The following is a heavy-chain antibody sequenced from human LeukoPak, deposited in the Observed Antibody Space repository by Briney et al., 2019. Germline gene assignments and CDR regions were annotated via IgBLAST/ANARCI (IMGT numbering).Heavy chain of an antibody. Sequence: GGSLRLSCAASGFTFNTYWMSWVRQAPGKGLEWVANIKEDGSEKYYVDFVRGRFTISRDNAKNSLYLQVNSLRVEDTAVYYCARPPLTARLHFEYWGQGTLVTVSS. CDR2: IKEDGSEK. CDR1: GFTFNTYW. D-gene: IGHD5-12*01. CDR3: ARPPLTARLHFEY. J-gene: IGHJ4*02. V-gene: IGHV3-7*05.